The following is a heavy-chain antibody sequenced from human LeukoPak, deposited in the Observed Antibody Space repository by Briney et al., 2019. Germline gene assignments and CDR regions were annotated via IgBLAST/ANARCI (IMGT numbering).Heavy chain of an antibody. V-gene: IGHV3-23*01. Sequence: GGSLRLSCAASGFTFSSFDMSWVRPAPGGGLGWVSAIGGGGTPYYADYVKGRFTISRDNSKNTLYLQMNSLRAEDTAVYYCAKDDHGGSGWRDYFDQWGQGTLVTVSS. D-gene: IGHD6-19*01. CDR1: GFTFSSFD. J-gene: IGHJ4*02. CDR2: IGGGGTP. CDR3: AKDDHGGSGWRDYFDQ.